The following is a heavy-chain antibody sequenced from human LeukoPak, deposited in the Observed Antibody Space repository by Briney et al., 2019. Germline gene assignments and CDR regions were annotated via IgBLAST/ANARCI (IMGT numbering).Heavy chain of an antibody. CDR1: GFTFSSYA. CDR2: ISGSGGST. J-gene: IGHJ4*02. V-gene: IGHV3-23*01. D-gene: IGHD3-22*01. CDR3: AKQVAPYYYDSSGYYYDY. Sequence: PGGSLRLSCAASGFTFSSYAMSWVRQAPGKGLEWVSAISGSGGSTHYADSVKGRFTISRDNSKNTLYLQMNSLRAEDTAVYYCAKQVAPYYYDSSGYYYDYWGQGTLVTVSS.